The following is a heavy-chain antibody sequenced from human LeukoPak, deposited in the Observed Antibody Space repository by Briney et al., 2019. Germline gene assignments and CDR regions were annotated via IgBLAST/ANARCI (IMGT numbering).Heavy chain of an antibody. CDR2: IFTIGDT. CDR3: ARSLGYSYTNWFDP. CDR1: GGSITSYY. Sequence: PSETLSLTCTVSGGSITSYYWNWIRQPAGKGLEWIGRIFTIGDTNYNPSLKSRVTMSVEPSKNQFSLKLTSVTAADTAVYYCARSLGYSYTNWFDPWGQGTLVTVSS. V-gene: IGHV4-4*07. J-gene: IGHJ5*02. D-gene: IGHD5-18*01.